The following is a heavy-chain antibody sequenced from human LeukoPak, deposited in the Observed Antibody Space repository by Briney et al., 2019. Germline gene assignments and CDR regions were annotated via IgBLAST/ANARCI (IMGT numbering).Heavy chain of an antibody. CDR2: ISYDGSNK. Sequence: GGSLRLSCAASGFTFSSYAMHWVRQAPGKGLEWVAVISYDGSNKYYADSVKGRFTISRDNSKNTLYLQMNSLRAEDTAVYYCARSHDWNYPFDYCGQGTLVTVSS. J-gene: IGHJ4*02. CDR3: ARSHDWNYPFDY. CDR1: GFTFSSYA. V-gene: IGHV3-30*04. D-gene: IGHD1-7*01.